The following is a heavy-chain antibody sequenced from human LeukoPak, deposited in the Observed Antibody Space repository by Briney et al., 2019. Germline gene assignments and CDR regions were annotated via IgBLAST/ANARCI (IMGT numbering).Heavy chain of an antibody. J-gene: IGHJ6*04. V-gene: IGHV3-66*02. CDR3: ARAPWDV. CDR2: IYSGGST. CDR1: GFTFSSYW. Sequence: GGSLRLSCAASGFTFSSYWMHWVRQAPGKGLEWVSVIYSGGSTYYADSVKGRFTISRDNSKNTLYLQMNSLRAEDTAVYYCARAPWDVWGKGTTVTVSS.